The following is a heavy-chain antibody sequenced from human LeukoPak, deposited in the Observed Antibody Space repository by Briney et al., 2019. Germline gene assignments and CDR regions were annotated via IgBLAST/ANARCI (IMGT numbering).Heavy chain of an antibody. Sequence: QPGRSLRLSCAASGFTFSSYAIHWVRQAPGKGLEWVAVLSYDGSTTYYADSLKGRFTVSRDNSKNTLYLQMNSLRAEDTAVYFCARFPTVTTMGYWGQGTLVTVSS. D-gene: IGHD4-17*01. CDR2: LSYDGSTT. J-gene: IGHJ4*02. CDR3: ARFPTVTTMGY. V-gene: IGHV3-30-3*01. CDR1: GFTFSSYA.